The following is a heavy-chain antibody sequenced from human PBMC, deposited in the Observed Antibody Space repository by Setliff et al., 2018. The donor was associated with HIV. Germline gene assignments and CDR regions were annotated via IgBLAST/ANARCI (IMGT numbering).Heavy chain of an antibody. CDR2: IIPMYNIP. J-gene: IGHJ3*02. CDR3: ARDQTGVAAAAFGGGSAVSDECFDI. CDR1: GGTLTNYV. V-gene: IGHV1-69*13. D-gene: IGHD6-13*01. Sequence: SVKVSCKTSGGTLTNYVINWVRQAPGQGLEWMGMIIPMYNIPTYAQKFQGTVTFTADESTCTAYMELSSLCSADTAVYYCARDQTGVAAAAFGGGSAVSDECFDILGQGTMVTVSS.